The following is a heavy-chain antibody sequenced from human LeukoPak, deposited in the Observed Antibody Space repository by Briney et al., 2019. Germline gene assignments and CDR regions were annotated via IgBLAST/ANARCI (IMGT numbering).Heavy chain of an antibody. D-gene: IGHD5-24*01. Sequence: GGSLRLSCAASGITFTSHAMSWVRQAPGRGLEWVSLISGSGGHTYYGGSVKGRFTISRDNSKSTLYLQMNSLRAEDTAVYYCAKGGVATMRDGYNYYYYYMEVWGRGTTVTVSS. J-gene: IGHJ6*03. CDR3: AKGGVATMRDGYNYYYYYMEV. V-gene: IGHV3-23*01. CDR2: ISGSGGHT. CDR1: GITFTSHA.